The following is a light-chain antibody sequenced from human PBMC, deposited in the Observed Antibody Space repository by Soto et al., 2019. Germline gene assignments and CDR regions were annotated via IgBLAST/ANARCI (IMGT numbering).Light chain of an antibody. V-gene: IGKV3-15*01. CDR1: QSISSK. CDR3: QQYNIWSSIT. J-gene: IGKJ5*01. CDR2: GAS. Sequence: EIVMTQSRATLSVSPGERATLSCRASQSISSKVGWYQQKPGQAPRLLIYGASTRATGVPPRFSGSGSGTEFTLTISRLQSEDFAVYYCQQYNIWSSITFGQGTRLEIK.